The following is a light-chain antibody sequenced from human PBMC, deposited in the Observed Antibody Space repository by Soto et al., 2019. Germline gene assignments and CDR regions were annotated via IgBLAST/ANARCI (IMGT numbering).Light chain of an antibody. CDR2: DAS. Sequence: DIPMTQSPSTLSASVGDTVTVTCRASQSVSGWLAWYQQKPGEAPKLLIYDASALPRGVPSRFSGSGSGTKFARTSASLQPEDFATYYCQQYETFSGTVGPGTKVEIK. V-gene: IGKV1-5*01. J-gene: IGKJ1*01. CDR3: QQYETFSGT. CDR1: QSVSGW.